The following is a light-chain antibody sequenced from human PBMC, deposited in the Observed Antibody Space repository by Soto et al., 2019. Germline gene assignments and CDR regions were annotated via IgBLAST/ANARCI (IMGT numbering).Light chain of an antibody. CDR1: SGHRSYA. CDR2: VNSDGSH. Sequence: QSVLTQSPSASASLGASVRLTCTLNSGHRSYAIAWHQQQPEKGPRYLMKVNSDGSHSKGDGIPDRFSGSSSGTERYLTISSLQSEDEADYYCQTWGTGSWVFGGGTKLTVL. V-gene: IGLV4-69*01. CDR3: QTWGTGSWV. J-gene: IGLJ3*02.